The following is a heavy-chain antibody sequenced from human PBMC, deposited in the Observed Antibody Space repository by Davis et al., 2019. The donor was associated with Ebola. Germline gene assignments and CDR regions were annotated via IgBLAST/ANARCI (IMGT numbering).Heavy chain of an antibody. D-gene: IGHD2/OR15-2a*01. V-gene: IGHV4-59*08. CDR1: GGSISSHY. CDR2: IYYSGST. Sequence: PSETLSLTCTVSGGSISSHYWSWIRQPPGKGLEWIGYIYYSGSTNYNPSLKSRVTISVDTSKNQFSLKMTSVTASDTAVYFCAHNSSLSALDIWGQGKMVTVSS. J-gene: IGHJ3*02. CDR3: AHNSSLSALDI.